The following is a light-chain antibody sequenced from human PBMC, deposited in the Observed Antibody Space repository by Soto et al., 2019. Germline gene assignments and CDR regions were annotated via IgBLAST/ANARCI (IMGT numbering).Light chain of an antibody. J-gene: IGKJ5*01. V-gene: IGKV1-6*01. Sequence: AIQMTQSPSSLSASVGDRVTITCRASQDMEKDLAWYQQQPGKAPKLLIYAASTLQSGVPSRFSGSGSGTDFTLTISSLQPEDFATYHCLQDHNSLTFGPGTRLEIK. CDR1: QDMEKD. CDR2: AAS. CDR3: LQDHNSLT.